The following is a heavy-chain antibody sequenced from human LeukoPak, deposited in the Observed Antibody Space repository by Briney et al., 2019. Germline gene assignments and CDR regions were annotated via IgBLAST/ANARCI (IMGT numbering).Heavy chain of an antibody. CDR3: ARQGMVGATDY. Sequence: PGGSLRLSCAASGFIFSSYWMHWVRQAPGKGLVWVSRINSDGSSTGYADSVKGRFTISRDNAKNTLYLQMNSLRAEDTAVYYCARQGMVGATDYWGQGTLVTVSS. CDR1: GFIFSSYW. J-gene: IGHJ4*02. V-gene: IGHV3-74*01. D-gene: IGHD1-26*01. CDR2: INSDGSST.